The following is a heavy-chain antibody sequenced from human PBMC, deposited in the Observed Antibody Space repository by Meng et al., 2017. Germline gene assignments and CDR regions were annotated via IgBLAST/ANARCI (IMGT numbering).Heavy chain of an antibody. CDR2: INHSGST. Sequence: HVQLPHGGVGLLKPSETLFLTFAGYCGSFSGDYWSWIRQPPGKGLEWIGEINHSGSTNYNPSLKSRVTISVDTSKNQFSLKLSSVTAADTAVYYCARGYCSGGSCYSNWFDPWGQGTLVTVSS. CDR3: ARGYCSGGSCYSNWFDP. CDR1: CGSFSGDY. J-gene: IGHJ5*02. V-gene: IGHV4-34*01. D-gene: IGHD2-15*01.